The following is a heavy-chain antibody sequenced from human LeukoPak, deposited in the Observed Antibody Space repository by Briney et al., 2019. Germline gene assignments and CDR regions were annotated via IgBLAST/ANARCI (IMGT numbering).Heavy chain of an antibody. Sequence: GGSLRLSCVGSGFTFSSYWMTWVRQAPGKGLEWVSYISSSGSTIYYADSVKGRFTISRDNAKNSLYLQMNSLRAEDTAVYYCAELGITMIGGVWGKGTTVTISS. V-gene: IGHV3-48*04. CDR2: ISSSGSTI. J-gene: IGHJ6*04. CDR3: AELGITMIGGV. CDR1: GFTFSSYW. D-gene: IGHD3-10*02.